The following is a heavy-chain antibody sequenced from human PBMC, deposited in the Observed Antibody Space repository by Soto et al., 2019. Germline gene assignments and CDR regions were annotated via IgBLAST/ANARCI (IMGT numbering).Heavy chain of an antibody. D-gene: IGHD3-22*01. J-gene: IGHJ4*02. CDR1: RGSISSGAYY. CDR3: AIAPRYFYDNSGYYLYYFDY. CDR2: IYNSGST. V-gene: IGHV4-31*03. Sequence: SETLSLTCTVSRGSISSGAYYWSWIRQHPRRGLERIGYIYNSGSTYYNPSLKSRVSISVDTSKSQFALNLSSVTAADTAVYYCAIAPRYFYDNSGYYLYYFDYWGQGTLVTVSS.